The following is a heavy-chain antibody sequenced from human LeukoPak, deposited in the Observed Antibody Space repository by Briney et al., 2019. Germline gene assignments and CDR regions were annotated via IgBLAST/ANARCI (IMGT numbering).Heavy chain of an antibody. CDR1: GFTFSSYA. CDR3: AKVKRDSGSYWGVVNFDY. D-gene: IGHD1-26*01. J-gene: IGHJ4*02. CDR2: ISGSGGST. V-gene: IGHV3-23*01. Sequence: PGGSLRLSCAASGFTFSSYAMSWVRQAPGKGLEWVSAISGSGGSTYYADSVKGRFTISRDNSKNTLYLQMNSLRAEDTAVYYCAKVKRDSGSYWGVVNFDYWGQGTLVTVSS.